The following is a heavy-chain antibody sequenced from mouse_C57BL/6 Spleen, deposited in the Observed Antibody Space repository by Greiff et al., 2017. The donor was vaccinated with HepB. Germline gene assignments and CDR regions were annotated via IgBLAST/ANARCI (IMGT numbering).Heavy chain of an antibody. CDR2: ISGGGGNT. J-gene: IGHJ4*01. CDR1: GFTFSSYT. D-gene: IGHD2-4*01. V-gene: IGHV5-9*01. Sequence: EVKLVESGGGLVKPGGSLKLSCAASGFTFSSYTMSWVRQTPEKRLEWVATISGGGGNTYYPDSVKGRFTISGDNAKNTLYLQMSSLRSEDTALYYCASYDYDDYYAMDYWGQGTSVTVSS. CDR3: ASYDYDDYYAMDY.